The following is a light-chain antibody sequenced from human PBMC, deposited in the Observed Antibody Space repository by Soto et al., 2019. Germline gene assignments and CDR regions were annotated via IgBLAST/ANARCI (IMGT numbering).Light chain of an antibody. J-gene: IGKJ5*01. CDR1: QSISRN. CDR2: GAS. V-gene: IGKV3-20*01. Sequence: EIVMTQSPAGLSASPGERATLSCMVSQSISRNLAWYQQKPGQAPRLLIYGASTRATGIPDRFSGSGSATDFTLTISRLEPEDFALYYCQQYGSSPITFGQGTRLEI. CDR3: QQYGSSPIT.